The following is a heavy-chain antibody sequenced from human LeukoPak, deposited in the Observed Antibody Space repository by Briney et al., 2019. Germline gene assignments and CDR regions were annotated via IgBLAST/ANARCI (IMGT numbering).Heavy chain of an antibody. CDR3: ARVSSGRTIDY. V-gene: IGHV4-59*01. CDR2: IYYSGST. D-gene: IGHD3-10*01. Sequence: SETLSLTFTVSGGSISSYYWSWLRQPPGKGLEWIGYIYYSGSTNYNPSLKSRVTISVDTSKNQFSLKLSSVTAADTAVYYCARVSSGRTIDYWGQGTLVTVSS. CDR1: GGSISSYY. J-gene: IGHJ4*02.